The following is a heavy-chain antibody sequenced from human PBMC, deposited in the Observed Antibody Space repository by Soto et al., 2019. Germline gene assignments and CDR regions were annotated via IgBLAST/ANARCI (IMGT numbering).Heavy chain of an antibody. V-gene: IGHV3-48*03. CDR2: ISSSGSTI. Sequence: GSLRLSCAASGFTFSSYEMNWVRQAPGKGLEWVSYISSSGSTIYYADSVKGRFTISKDNAKNSLYLQMNSLRAEDTAVYYCAREDCSSTSCYRAIDYWGQGTLVTVSS. J-gene: IGHJ4*02. CDR1: GFTFSSYE. CDR3: AREDCSSTSCYRAIDY. D-gene: IGHD2-2*01.